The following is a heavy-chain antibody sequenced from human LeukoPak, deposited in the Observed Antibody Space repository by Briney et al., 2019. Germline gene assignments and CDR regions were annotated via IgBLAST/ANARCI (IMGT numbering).Heavy chain of an antibody. CDR3: ARGGYNIWEYYFNY. J-gene: IGHJ4*02. CDR1: GGSISSYY. V-gene: IGHV4-59*01. CDR2: ISYSGST. D-gene: IGHD5-24*01. Sequence: SETLSLTCTVSGGSISSYYWSWIRQPPGKGLEWIGYISYSGSTNYNPSLKSRVTISVDTSKNQFSLKLSSLTAADTAIYYCARGGYNIWEYYFNYWGQGTLVTVSS.